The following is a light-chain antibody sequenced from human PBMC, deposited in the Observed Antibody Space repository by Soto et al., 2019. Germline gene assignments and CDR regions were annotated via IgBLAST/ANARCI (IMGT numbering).Light chain of an antibody. V-gene: IGLV2-14*01. CDR1: GGDVGGYGY. Sequence: QSVLTQPASVSGSPGQSITISCTGSGGDVGGYGYVSWYQQHPGKAPKLIIYEVTKRPSGVSNRFSGSKSGNTASLTISGLQSDDEADYYCTSYTNTSLLRTVFGTGTKVTVL. J-gene: IGLJ1*01. CDR3: TSYTNTSLLRTV. CDR2: EVT.